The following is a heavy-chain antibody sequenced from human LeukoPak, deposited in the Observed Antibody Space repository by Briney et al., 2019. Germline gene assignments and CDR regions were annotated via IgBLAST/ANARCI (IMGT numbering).Heavy chain of an antibody. CDR3: AKDAQRGFDYSNSLDK. CDR2: IWSDGTNS. J-gene: IGHJ4*02. CDR1: GFTFSHYG. V-gene: IGHV3-33*06. Sequence: PGRSLRLSCATSGFTFSHYGMPWVRQAPGKGLEWVAVIWSDGTNSFYGDPVKGRFTISRDNFQRTVYLQMNSLRAEDTAVYYCAKDAQRGFDYSNSLDKWGQGTLVTVSS. D-gene: IGHD4-11*01.